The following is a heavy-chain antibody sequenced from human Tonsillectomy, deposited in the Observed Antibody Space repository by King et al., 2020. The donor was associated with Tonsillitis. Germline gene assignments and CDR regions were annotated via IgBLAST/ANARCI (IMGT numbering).Heavy chain of an antibody. V-gene: IGHV1-18*01. CDR3: ARDPGVPTNNWFDP. CDR1: GYSFTSYG. D-gene: IGHD3-10*01. J-gene: IGHJ5*02. CDR2: IRVYNGNT. Sequence: GQLVQSGPEVKKPGASVKVSCKASGYSFTSYGIIWVRQAPGQGLEWMGWIRVYNGNTNYAQKFQGRVTMTTDTSTNTAYMELRSLRSDDTAVYFCARDPGVPTNNWFDPWGQGTLVTVSS.